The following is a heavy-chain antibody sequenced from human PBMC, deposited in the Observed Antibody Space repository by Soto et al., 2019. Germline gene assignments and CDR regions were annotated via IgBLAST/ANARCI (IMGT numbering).Heavy chain of an antibody. CDR3: ARQIYDSDTGPNFQYYFDS. J-gene: IGHJ4*02. CDR2: IDPSDSQT. D-gene: IGHD3-22*01. V-gene: IGHV5-10-1*01. Sequence: GESLKISCKGSGYSFAGYWITWVRQKPGKGLEWMGRIDPSDSQTYYSPSFRGHVTISVTKSITTVFLQWSSLRASDTAMYYCARQIYDSDTGPNFQYYFDSWGQGTPVTVSS. CDR1: GYSFAGYW.